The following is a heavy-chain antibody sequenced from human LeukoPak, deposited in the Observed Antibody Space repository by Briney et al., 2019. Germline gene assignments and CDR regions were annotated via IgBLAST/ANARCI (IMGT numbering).Heavy chain of an antibody. CDR1: GGSFSGYY. J-gene: IGHJ6*03. CDR3: ARGKRFHYYYYYMDV. V-gene: IGHV4-34*01. D-gene: IGHD3-3*01. Sequence: SETLSLTCAVYGGSFSGYYWRWIRQPPGKGLEWIGEINHSGSTNYNPSLKSRVTISVDTSKNQFSLKLSSVTAADTAVYYCARGKRFHYYYYYMDVWGKGTTVTVSS. CDR2: INHSGST.